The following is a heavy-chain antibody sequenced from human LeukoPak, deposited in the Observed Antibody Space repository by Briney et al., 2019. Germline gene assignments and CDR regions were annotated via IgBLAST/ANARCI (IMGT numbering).Heavy chain of an antibody. Sequence: PGGSLRLSCAASGFTFSSYAMSWVRQAPGKGLEWVSAISGSGVTTYYADSVEGRFTISRENSTNTFYLQINSLRAEDTALYYCAKDRDYYLVGFFDYWGQRTLVTVSS. D-gene: IGHD3-10*01. CDR1: GFTFSSYA. CDR3: AKDRDYYLVGFFDY. J-gene: IGHJ4*02. CDR2: ISGSGVTT. V-gene: IGHV3-23*01.